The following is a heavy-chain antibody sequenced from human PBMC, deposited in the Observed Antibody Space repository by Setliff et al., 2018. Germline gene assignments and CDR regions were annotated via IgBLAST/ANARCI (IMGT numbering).Heavy chain of an antibody. V-gene: IGHV5-51*01. CDR1: GYRFTNNW. J-gene: IGHJ4*02. CDR3: ARGYDSGGWNY. Sequence: GESLKISCKGSGYRFTNNWIAWVRQTPGKGLEWMGIIHPADYDTRYSPSLQGQVTFSADRSISTAHLQWDSLKASDTAMYYCARGYDSGGWNYWGQGTLVTVSS. CDR2: IHPADYDT. D-gene: IGHD3-22*01.